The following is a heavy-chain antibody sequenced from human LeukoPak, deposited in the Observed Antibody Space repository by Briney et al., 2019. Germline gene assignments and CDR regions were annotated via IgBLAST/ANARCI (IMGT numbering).Heavy chain of an antibody. J-gene: IGHJ5*02. CDR2: INHSGST. V-gene: IGHV4-34*01. D-gene: IGHD4-11*01. Sequence: PSETLSLTCAVYGGSFSGYYWSWIRQPPGKGLEWIGEINHSGSTNYNPSLKSRVTISIDTSKNQFSLELSSVTAADTAVYYCAQSSNYDPWFDPWGQETLVTVSS. CDR1: GGSFSGYY. CDR3: AQSSNYDPWFDP.